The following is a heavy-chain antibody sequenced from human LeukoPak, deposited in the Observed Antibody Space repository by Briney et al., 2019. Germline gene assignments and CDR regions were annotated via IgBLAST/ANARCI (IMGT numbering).Heavy chain of an antibody. J-gene: IGHJ4*02. CDR2: IYYSGST. V-gene: IGHV4-59*01. D-gene: IGHD5-24*01. CDR1: GGSISSYY. Sequence: TSETLSLTCTVSGGSISSYYWSWIRQPPGKGLEWIGYIYYSGSTNYNPSLKSRVTISVDTSKNQFSLKLSSVTAADTAVYYCARGILEMATNPGFDFWGQGTLVTVSS. CDR3: ARGILEMATNPGFDF.